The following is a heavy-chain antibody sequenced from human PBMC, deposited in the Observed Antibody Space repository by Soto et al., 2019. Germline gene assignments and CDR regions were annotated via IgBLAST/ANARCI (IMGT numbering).Heavy chain of an antibody. CDR1: GFTFSNAW. D-gene: IGHD6-13*01. Sequence: PGGSLRLSCAASGFTFSNAWMSWVRQAPGKGLEWVGRIKSKTDGGTTDYAAPVKGRFTISRDDSKNTLYLQMNSLKTEDTAVYYCTPRVAAAGPSYYYYDMDVWGKGTTVTV. V-gene: IGHV3-15*01. J-gene: IGHJ6*03. CDR3: TPRVAAAGPSYYYYDMDV. CDR2: IKSKTDGGTT.